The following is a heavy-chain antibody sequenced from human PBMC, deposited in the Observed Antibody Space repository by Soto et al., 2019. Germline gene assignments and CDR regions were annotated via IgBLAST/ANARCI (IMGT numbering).Heavy chain of an antibody. CDR1: GGTYSSNT. J-gene: IGHJ6*02. CDR2: IIPILGIA. D-gene: IGHD2-15*01. CDR3: ARDRDGSFWYV. V-gene: IGHV1-69*04. Sequence: SVKVSCKDSGGTYSSNTISWVRQAPGQGLEWMGRIIPILGIANYAQKFQGRVTITADKSTSTAYMELSSLRSEDTAVYYCARDRDGSFWYVWGQGTTVTVSS.